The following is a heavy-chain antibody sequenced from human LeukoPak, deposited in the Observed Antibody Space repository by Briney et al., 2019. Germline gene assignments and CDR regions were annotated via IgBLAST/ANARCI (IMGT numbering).Heavy chain of an antibody. V-gene: IGHV4-30-2*01. CDR2: IYHSGST. Sequence: PSETLSLTCTVSGGSISSGGYYWSWIRQPPGKGLEWIGYIYHSGSTYYNPSLKSRVTISVDRSKNQFSLKLSSVTAADTAVYYCASPAVYDFWSDGYYMDVWGKGTTVTVSS. D-gene: IGHD3-3*01. CDR3: ASPAVYDFWSDGYYMDV. CDR1: GGSISSGGYY. J-gene: IGHJ6*03.